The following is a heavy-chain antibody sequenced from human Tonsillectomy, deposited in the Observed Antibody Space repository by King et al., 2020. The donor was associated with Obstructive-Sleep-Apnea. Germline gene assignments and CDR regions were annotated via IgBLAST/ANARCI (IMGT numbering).Heavy chain of an antibody. CDR1: GFTFTNYA. CDR2: LNGTGKER. CDR3: AKDYLRDSPQFDY. D-gene: IGHD5-24*01. J-gene: IGHJ4*01. V-gene: IGHV3-23*04. Sequence: VQLVESGGGLVRPGGSLRLSCAASGFTFTNYAMSWVRQAPGKGLVWVAALNGTGKERWSVNSVQGRFIISRDNSRNTVFRQMNSLRVEDTAVYYCAKDYLRDSPQFDYWGQGTLVTVSS.